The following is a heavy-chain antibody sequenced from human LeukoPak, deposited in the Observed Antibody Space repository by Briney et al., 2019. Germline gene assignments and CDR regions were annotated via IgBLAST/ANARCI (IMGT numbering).Heavy chain of an antibody. Sequence: GRSLRLAFAGTDFNLATKEMHWVRQAPGKGLVWVSRIIRDGTGTDYADSVKGRFAISRDSAKNTLYLQMNSLRAEDTAVYYCARAVGYGAASYGFDTWGQGTMVTVSS. V-gene: IGHV3-74*01. CDR1: DFNLATKE. CDR3: ARAVGYGAASYGFDT. J-gene: IGHJ3*02. CDR2: IIRDGTGT. D-gene: IGHD3-10*01.